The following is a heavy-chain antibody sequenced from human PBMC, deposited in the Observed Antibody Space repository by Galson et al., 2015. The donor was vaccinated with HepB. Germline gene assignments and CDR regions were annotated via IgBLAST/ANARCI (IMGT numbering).Heavy chain of an antibody. V-gene: IGHV3-11*06. Sequence: SLRLSCAASGFTFRHYSFNWVRRAPGKGLEWISFITSSPHVATYADSVSGRFTISRDDAKDSLSLQMNSLRPEDTAIYYCARDRSSGDSVTAFDYWGQGTQVTVSS. CDR3: ARDRSSGDSVTAFDY. CDR2: ITSSPHVA. CDR1: GFTFRHYS. J-gene: IGHJ4*02. D-gene: IGHD4-17*01.